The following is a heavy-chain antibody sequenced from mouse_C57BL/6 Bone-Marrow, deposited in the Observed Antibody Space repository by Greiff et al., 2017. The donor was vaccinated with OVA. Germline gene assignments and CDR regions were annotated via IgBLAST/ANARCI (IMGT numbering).Heavy chain of an antibody. CDR1: GFTFSDYY. CDR3: ARHPRDFYAMDY. Sequence: EVMLVESGGGLVQPGGSLKLSCAASGFTFSDYYMYWVRQTPEKRLEWVAYISNGGGSTYYPDTVKGRFTISRDNAKNTLYLQMSRLKSEETALYCCARHPRDFYAMDYWGQGTSVTVSS. V-gene: IGHV5-12*01. CDR2: ISNGGGST. J-gene: IGHJ4*01.